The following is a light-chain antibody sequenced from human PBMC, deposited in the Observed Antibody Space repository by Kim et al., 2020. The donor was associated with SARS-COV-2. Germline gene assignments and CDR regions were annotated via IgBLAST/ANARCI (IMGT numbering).Light chain of an antibody. J-gene: IGLJ3*02. Sequence: QPVLTQPSSLSASPGASASLTCALRSGIDVAAYNIYWFQKRPGSPPQYVLRYKSDSDKRQGSGVPSRFSGSKDASANAGILLISGLQSEDEADYFCMIWHSSTWVFGGGTQLTVL. CDR3: MIWHSSTWV. CDR1: SGIDVAAYN. V-gene: IGLV5-45*02. CDR2: YKSDSDK.